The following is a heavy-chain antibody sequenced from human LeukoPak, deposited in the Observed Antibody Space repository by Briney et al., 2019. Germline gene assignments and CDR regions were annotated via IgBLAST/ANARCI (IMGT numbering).Heavy chain of an antibody. CDR1: GGSISSGDYY. CDR3: ARVNRFDYGMDV. CDR2: IYYSGST. V-gene: IGHV4-30-4*01. J-gene: IGHJ6*02. D-gene: IGHD1-14*01. Sequence: SETLSLTCTVSGGSISSGDYYWSWLRQPPGKGLEWIGYIYYSGSTYYNPSLKSRVTISVNTSKNQFSLKLSSVTAADTAVYYCARVNRFDYGMDVWGQGTTVTVSS.